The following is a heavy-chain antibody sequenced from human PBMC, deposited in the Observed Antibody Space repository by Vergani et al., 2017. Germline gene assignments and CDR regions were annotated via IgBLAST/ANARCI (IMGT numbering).Heavy chain of an antibody. CDR3: ARAEDYYGSGSYYKD. D-gene: IGHD3-10*01. CDR2: IYYSGST. CDR1: GGSISSGGYY. V-gene: IGHV4-31*03. J-gene: IGHJ4*02. Sequence: QVQLQESGPGLVKPSQTLSLTCTVSGGSISSGGYYWSWIRQHPGKGLEWIGYIYYSGSTYYNPSLKSRVTISVDTSKNQFSLKLSSETAADTAVYYCARAEDYYGSGSYYKDWGQGTLVTVSS.